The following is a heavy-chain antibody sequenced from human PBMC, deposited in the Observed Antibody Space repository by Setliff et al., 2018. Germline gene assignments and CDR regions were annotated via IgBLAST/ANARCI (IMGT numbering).Heavy chain of an antibody. V-gene: IGHV4-30-4*08. CDR3: AREGGTSTSSDAFDV. Sequence: SETLSLTCTVSGDSISSGDYFWSWIRPPPGKGLEWSADIYHSGSAYSNPSLKSRVTMSVDTSKNQFSLHLTSVTAADTAVYYCAREGGTSTSSDAFDVWGQGMMVTVSS. CDR1: GDSISSGDYF. CDR2: IYHSGSA. D-gene: IGHD1-7*01. J-gene: IGHJ3*01.